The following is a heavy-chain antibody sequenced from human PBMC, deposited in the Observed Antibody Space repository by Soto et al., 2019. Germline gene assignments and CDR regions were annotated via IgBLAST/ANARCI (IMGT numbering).Heavy chain of an antibody. Sequence: GGSLRLSCAASGFTVSSNYMSWVRQAPGKGLEWVSVIYSGGSTYYADSVKGRFTISRDNSKNTLYLQMNSLRAEDTAVYYCARFGEGDAFDIWGQGTMVTVSS. CDR2: IYSGGST. V-gene: IGHV3-66*01. D-gene: IGHD3-10*01. CDR1: GFTVSSNY. CDR3: ARFGEGDAFDI. J-gene: IGHJ3*02.